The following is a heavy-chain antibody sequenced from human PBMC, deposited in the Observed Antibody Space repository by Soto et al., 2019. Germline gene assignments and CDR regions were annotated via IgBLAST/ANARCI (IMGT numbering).Heavy chain of an antibody. D-gene: IGHD1-1*01. J-gene: IGHJ6*01. CDR2: IFSDAER. CDR3: ARMNADTYAPSYAMDV. Sequence: SGPTLVNPTEALTLTCTISGFSLTNGRMGVSWIRQSPGKALEWLAHIFSDAERSYSTSMQTRLTISTDTSGTQVGLTMTNMDPVDTGTYDCARMNADTYAPSYAMDVWGQGTTVTIRS. CDR1: GFSLTNGRMG. V-gene: IGHV2-26*03.